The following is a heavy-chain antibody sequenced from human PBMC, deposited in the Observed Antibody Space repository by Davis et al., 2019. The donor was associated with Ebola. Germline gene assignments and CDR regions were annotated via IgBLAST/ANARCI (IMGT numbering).Heavy chain of an antibody. V-gene: IGHV6-1*01. J-gene: IGHJ6*02. Sequence: PSETLSLTCAISGDSFSINNCAWNWIRQSPSRGLEWLGRTYYTSKWHNDYGESVKSRISINQDTSKNQLSLQLNSVTPEDTAVYYCVRGWGRSGLDVGGQGTTVTVSS. CDR3: VRGWGRSGLDV. CDR1: GDSFSINNCA. D-gene: IGHD3-16*01. CDR2: TYYTSKWHN.